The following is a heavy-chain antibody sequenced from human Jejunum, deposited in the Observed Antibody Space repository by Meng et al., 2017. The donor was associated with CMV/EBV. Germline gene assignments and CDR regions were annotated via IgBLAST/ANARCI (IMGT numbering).Heavy chain of an antibody. V-gene: IGHV7-4-1*02. J-gene: IGHJ4*02. CDR1: GYTFTSYA. CDR2: IDTNTGNP. D-gene: IGHD2-15*01. CDR3: ARLYCSGGSCYTIDY. Sequence: QGQLVQSGSELKKPGASVKVSCKDSGYTFTSYAMNWVRQAPGQGLEWMGWIDTNTGNPTYAQGFTGRFVFSLDTSVSTAYLQISSLKAADTAVYYCARLYCSGGSCYTIDYWGQGTLVTVSS.